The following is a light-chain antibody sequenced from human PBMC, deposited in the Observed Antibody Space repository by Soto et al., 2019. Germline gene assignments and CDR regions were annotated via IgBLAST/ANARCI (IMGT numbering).Light chain of an antibody. J-gene: IGKJ3*01. Sequence: DIQITQSPSSLSASIGDIVTITCPTSQDIRQYLNWYQQKPGKAPTLLIYDASRLETGVPSRFSGSGSGTDLTFTGSSLQPEDISTYYCQFYDYISAGVTFGTGTKLDLK. CDR1: QDIRQY. CDR3: QFYDYISAGVT. V-gene: IGKV1-33*01. CDR2: DAS.